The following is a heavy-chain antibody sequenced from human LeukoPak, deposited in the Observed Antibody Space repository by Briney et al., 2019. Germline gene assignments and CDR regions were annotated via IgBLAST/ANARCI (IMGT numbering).Heavy chain of an antibody. J-gene: IGHJ4*02. CDR1: GFTFTAYW. D-gene: IGHD2-15*01. Sequence: GESLKISCQASGFTFTAYWIAWVRQVPGKGLEWMGIIYPDDSDAKYSPSFRGEATISADKSAGTAYLQWSSLKASDTAIYFCARQGSWWPFDYWGQGTLVTVSS. CDR2: IYPDDSDA. CDR3: ARQGSWWPFDY. V-gene: IGHV5-51*01.